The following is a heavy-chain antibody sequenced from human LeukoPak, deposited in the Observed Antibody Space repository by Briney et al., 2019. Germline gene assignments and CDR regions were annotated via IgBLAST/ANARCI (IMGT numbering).Heavy chain of an antibody. CDR2: INPNSGGT. CDR3: ARAGGTIFGVVMSAFDI. J-gene: IGHJ3*02. Sequence: ASVKVSCKASGYTFTGYYMHWVRQAPGQGLEWMGWINPNSGGTNYAQKFQGRVTMTRDTSISTAYMELSRLRSDDTAVYYCARAGGTIFGVVMSAFDIWGQGTMVAVSS. D-gene: IGHD3-3*01. CDR1: GYTFTGYY. V-gene: IGHV1-2*02.